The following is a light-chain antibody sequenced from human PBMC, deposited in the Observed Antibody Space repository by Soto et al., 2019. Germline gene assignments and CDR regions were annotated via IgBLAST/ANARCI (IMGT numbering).Light chain of an antibody. CDR3: QHYGDSSWT. CDR2: GVS. V-gene: IGKV3-20*01. CDR1: QGVSSTL. Sequence: EIVLTQSPVALSLSPGERATLSSRPSQGVSSTLLTWYQQKPGQAPRLLIYGVSSRATGIPDRFSGSGSGTDFTLTISRLEPEDFAVYFCQHYGDSSWTFGQGTRVEIK. J-gene: IGKJ1*01.